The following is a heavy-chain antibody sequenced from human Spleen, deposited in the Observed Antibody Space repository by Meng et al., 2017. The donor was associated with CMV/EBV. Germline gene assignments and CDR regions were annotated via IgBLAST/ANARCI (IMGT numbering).Heavy chain of an antibody. Sequence: GGSLRLSCAASGFTFSSYGMHWVRQAPGKGLEWVAFIRYDGSNKYYADSVKGRFTISRDNSKNTLYLQMNSLRAEDTAVYYCARGTDDFWSGYSYYYYYGMDVWGQGTTVTVSS. CDR2: IRYDGSNK. CDR3: ARGTDDFWSGYSYYYYYGMDV. J-gene: IGHJ6*02. V-gene: IGHV3-30*02. CDR1: GFTFSSYG. D-gene: IGHD3-3*01.